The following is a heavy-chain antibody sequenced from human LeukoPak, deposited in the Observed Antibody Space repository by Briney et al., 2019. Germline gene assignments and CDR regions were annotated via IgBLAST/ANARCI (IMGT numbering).Heavy chain of an antibody. V-gene: IGHV5-51*01. CDR1: GSSFNTYW. CDR3: ARGGYGSNWYAGNWFDP. D-gene: IGHD6-13*01. CDR2: IYPGDSDT. J-gene: IGHJ5*02. Sequence: GASPQISFKASGSSFNTYWIGWVRQMRGKRLEWMGIIYPGDSDTRFSPSFQVQVTISADKSIDTAYLQWSSLKASDTAMYYCARGGYGSNWYAGNWFDPWGQGTLVTVPS.